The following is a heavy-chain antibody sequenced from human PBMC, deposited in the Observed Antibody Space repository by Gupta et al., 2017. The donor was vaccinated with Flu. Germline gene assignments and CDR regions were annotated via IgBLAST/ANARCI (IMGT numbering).Heavy chain of an antibody. CDR3: TRPPVGYGDYYMDV. J-gene: IGHJ6*03. Sequence: PGEGLEWVGFIRSKAYGGTTEYAASVKGRFTISRDDSKSIAYLQMNSLKTEDTAVYYCTRPPVGYGDYYMDVWGRGTTVTVSS. CDR2: IRSKAYGGTT. V-gene: IGHV3-49*02. D-gene: IGHD4-17*01.